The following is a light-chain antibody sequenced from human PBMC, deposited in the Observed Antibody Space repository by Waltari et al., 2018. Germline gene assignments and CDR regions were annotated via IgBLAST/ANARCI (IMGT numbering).Light chain of an antibody. CDR2: DAS. CDR3: QQRSNWLT. V-gene: IGKV3-11*01. J-gene: IGKJ4*01. Sequence: ELVLTQSPAPLSLSPGERAPPPCRASPSVRSYFAWYQQQPGQAPRLLIYDASNRATGIPARFSGSGSGTDFTLTISSLEPEDFAVYYCQQRSNWLTFGGGTKVEIK. CDR1: PSVRSY.